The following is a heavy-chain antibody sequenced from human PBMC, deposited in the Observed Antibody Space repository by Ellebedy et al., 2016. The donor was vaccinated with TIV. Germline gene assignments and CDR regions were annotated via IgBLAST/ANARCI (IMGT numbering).Heavy chain of an antibody. CDR1: GFTFSSYA. D-gene: IGHD3-16*02. CDR3: AKGGYEWGTYRADY. Sequence: GESLKISCVVSGFTFSSYAMSWVRQAPGKGLEWVSCISDRGGITYYADSVKGRFTISRDNSKNTLYLQMNSLRAEDTAVYYCAKGGYEWGTYRADYWGQGTLVTVSS. V-gene: IGHV3-23*01. CDR2: ISDRGGIT. J-gene: IGHJ4*02.